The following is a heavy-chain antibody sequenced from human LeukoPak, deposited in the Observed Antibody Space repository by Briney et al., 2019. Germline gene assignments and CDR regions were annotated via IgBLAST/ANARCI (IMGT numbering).Heavy chain of an antibody. CDR2: IYYSGST. J-gene: IGHJ4*02. CDR3: ASRSVYSSAETYEYFLDY. CDR1: SGSISASSDY. Sequence: SETLSLTCTVSSGSISASSDYWGWIRQPPGKGLEWIGNIYYSGSTYYNPSLKSRVTISVDTSKNQFSLRLSSVTAADTAVYYCASRSVYSSAETYEYFLDYWGQGTLVTVSS. D-gene: IGHD6-19*01. V-gene: IGHV4-39*07.